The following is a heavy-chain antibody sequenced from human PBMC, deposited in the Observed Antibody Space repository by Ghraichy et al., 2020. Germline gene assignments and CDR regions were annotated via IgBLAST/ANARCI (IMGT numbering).Heavy chain of an antibody. V-gene: IGHV5-51*01. D-gene: IGHD3-22*01. CDR2: IYPGDSDT. J-gene: IGHJ3*02. Sequence: GESLNISCKGSGYSFTSYWIGWVRQMPGKGLEWMGIIYPGDSDTRYSPSFQGQVTISADKSISTAYLQWSSLKASDTAMYYCARQGGAYYYDSSGYYAFDIWGQGTMVTVSS. CDR1: GYSFTSYW. CDR3: ARQGGAYYYDSSGYYAFDI.